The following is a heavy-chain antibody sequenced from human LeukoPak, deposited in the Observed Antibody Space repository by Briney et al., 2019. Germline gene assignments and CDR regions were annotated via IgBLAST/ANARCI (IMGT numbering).Heavy chain of an antibody. CDR2: IAYDGGNK. J-gene: IGHJ5*02. Sequence: GGSLRLSCAASGFTFSSYDMHWVGQAPGKGLEWVAVIAYDGGNKYYADSVKGGFTTSRENSKKTLFMEMKRLRAEERAGYYCARDSSPWYYYDRSGSNGFDPWGQGTLVTVSS. D-gene: IGHD3-22*01. CDR1: GFTFSSYD. V-gene: IGHV3-30*03. CDR3: ARDSSPWYYYDRSGSNGFDP.